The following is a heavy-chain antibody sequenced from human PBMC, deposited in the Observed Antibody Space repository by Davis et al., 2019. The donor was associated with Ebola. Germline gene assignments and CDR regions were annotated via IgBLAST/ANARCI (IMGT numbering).Heavy chain of an antibody. V-gene: IGHV3-30*18. D-gene: IGHD6-19*01. CDR2: ISYDGSNK. J-gene: IGHJ6*02. CDR1: GFTFSNYG. CDR3: AKGYSSGFYYYCVIDV. Sequence: GESLKISCAASGFTFSNYGMHWVRQAPGKGLEWVAIISYDGSNKYYADSVKGRFTISRDNSKNTLYLQMNSLRAEDTAVYYCAKGYSSGFYYYCVIDVWGQGTTVTVSS.